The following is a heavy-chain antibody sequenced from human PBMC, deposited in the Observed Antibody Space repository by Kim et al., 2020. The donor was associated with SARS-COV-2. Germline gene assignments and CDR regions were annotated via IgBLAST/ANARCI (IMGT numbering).Heavy chain of an antibody. Sequence: SETLSLTCTVSGGSISSYYWSWIRQPPGKGLEWIGYIYYSGSTNYNPSLKSRVTISVDTSKNQFSLKLSSVTAADTAVYYCARLRADWLLSFDSSYWYFDLWGRGTLVTVSS. CDR2: IYYSGST. D-gene: IGHD3-9*01. V-gene: IGHV4-59*08. J-gene: IGHJ2*01. CDR1: GGSISSYY. CDR3: ARLRADWLLSFDSSYWYFDL.